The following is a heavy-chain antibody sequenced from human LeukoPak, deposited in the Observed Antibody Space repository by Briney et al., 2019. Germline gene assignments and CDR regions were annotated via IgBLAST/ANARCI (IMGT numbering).Heavy chain of an antibody. CDR1: GGSLSDYY. CDR2: INHSGST. Sequence: SETLSLTCAVNGGSLSDYYWSWIRQPPGKGLEWIGEINHSGSTNYNPSLKSRVTISVDTSKNQFSLKMNSVTAADTAVYYCAREWELPHYFDYWGQGTLVTVSS. D-gene: IGHD1-26*01. J-gene: IGHJ4*02. V-gene: IGHV4-34*01. CDR3: AREWELPHYFDY.